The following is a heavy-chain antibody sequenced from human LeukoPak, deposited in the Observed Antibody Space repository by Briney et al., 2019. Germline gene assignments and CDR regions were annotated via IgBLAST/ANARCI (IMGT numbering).Heavy chain of an antibody. J-gene: IGHJ4*02. V-gene: IGHV3-74*03. CDR3: ARSNNYGFDY. Sequence: GGSLTLSCAASGFTFSSYWMHWVRQAPGKGLVWVSHINGDGGTTTYADSVKGRFTISRDNAKNTLYLQMNSLRAEDTAVFYCARSNNYGFDYWGQGTLVTVSS. CDR1: GFTFSSYW. CDR2: INGDGGTT. D-gene: IGHD5-24*01.